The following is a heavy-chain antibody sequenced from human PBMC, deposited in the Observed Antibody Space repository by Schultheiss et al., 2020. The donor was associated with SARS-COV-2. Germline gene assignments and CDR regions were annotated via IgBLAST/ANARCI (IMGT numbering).Heavy chain of an antibody. CDR3: ARDRGSGSYFDY. CDR2: ISSSGSTI. D-gene: IGHD1-26*01. V-gene: IGHV3-48*04. J-gene: IGHJ4*02. Sequence: GGSLRLSCAASGFTFSSYWMHWVRQAPGKGLEWVSYISSSGSTIYYADSVKGRFTISRDNAKNSLYLQMNSLRAEDTAVYYCARDRGSGSYFDYWGQGTLVTVSS. CDR1: GFTFSSYW.